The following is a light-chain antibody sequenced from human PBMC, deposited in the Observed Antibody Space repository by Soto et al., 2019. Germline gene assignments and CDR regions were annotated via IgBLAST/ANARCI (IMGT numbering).Light chain of an antibody. V-gene: IGLV2-14*04. CDR1: SSDVGGYNY. CDR3: SSYTSSSTYVV. Sequence: TGTSSDVGGYNYVSWYQQHPGKAPKLMIYDVSNRPSGVSNRFSGSKSGNTASLTISGLQAEDEADYYCSSYTSSSTYVVFGGGTQLTVL. J-gene: IGLJ2*01. CDR2: DVS.